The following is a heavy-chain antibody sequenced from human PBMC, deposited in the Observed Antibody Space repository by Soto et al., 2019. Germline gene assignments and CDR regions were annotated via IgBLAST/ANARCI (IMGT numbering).Heavy chain of an antibody. CDR1: GVSISSGNW. CDR2: IFHDGTA. J-gene: IGHJ4*02. Sequence: SETLSLTCAVSGVSISSGNWWTWVRQSPQRGLEYIGEIFHDGTANYYPSFERRVAISVDTSNNQFSLKLTSVTAADTAIYFCARLVYATPLNYTXFDFWGQATLVTVXS. CDR3: ARLVYATPLNYTXFDF. V-gene: IGHV4-4*02. D-gene: IGHD2-2*01.